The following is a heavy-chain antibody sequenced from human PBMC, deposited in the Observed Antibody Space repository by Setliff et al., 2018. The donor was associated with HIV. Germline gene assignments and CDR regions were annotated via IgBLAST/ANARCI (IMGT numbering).Heavy chain of an antibody. CDR3: ARPFLMTTGFDY. CDR1: GYTFTSYA. V-gene: IGHV1-3*01. Sequence: ASVKVSCKASGYTFTSYAMHWVRQAPGQRLEWMGWINAGNGNTKYSQKFQGRVTITRDTSASTAYMELSSLRSEDTAVYYCARPFLMTTGFDYWGQGTLVTVS. J-gene: IGHJ4*02. D-gene: IGHD4-17*01. CDR2: INAGNGNT.